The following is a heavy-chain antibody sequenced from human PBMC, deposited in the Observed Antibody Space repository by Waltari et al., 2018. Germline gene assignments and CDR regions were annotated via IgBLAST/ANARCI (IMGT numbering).Heavy chain of an antibody. J-gene: IGHJ4*02. CDR3: TRHTTALAGTFSEFDY. V-gene: IGHV4-39*01. D-gene: IGHD1-1*01. CDR2: LYFSGNT. Sequence: QLQLQESGPGLVTPSETLSLTCTVSGASITIRNYYWGWIRQSPGKGLEWLGSLYFSGNTYSNPALGSRLTMSVDTCKNQFDLRLNSVTAADRGVYYCTRHTTALAGTFSEFDYWGQGTLVAVSS. CDR1: GASITIRNYY.